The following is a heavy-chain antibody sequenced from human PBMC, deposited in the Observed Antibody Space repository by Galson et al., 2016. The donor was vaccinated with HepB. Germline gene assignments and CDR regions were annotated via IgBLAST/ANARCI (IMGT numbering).Heavy chain of an antibody. V-gene: IGHV1-69*13. CDR2: IIPIFCSA. D-gene: IGHD2-15*01. CDR3: ARGAYGSGRRQTGFRQQLTHHYYGLDI. J-gene: IGHJ6*02. Sequence: VKVSCKASGGTFSSFAVNWVRQAPGQGLEWMGGIIPIFCSANYARHFQGRVPLTADQSTGTAHMELSSLRPEDTATYYCARGAYGSGRRQTGFRQQLTHHYYGLDIWGQGTAVTVSS. CDR1: GGTFSSFA.